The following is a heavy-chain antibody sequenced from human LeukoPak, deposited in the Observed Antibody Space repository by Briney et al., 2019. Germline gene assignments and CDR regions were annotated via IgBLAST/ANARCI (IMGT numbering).Heavy chain of an antibody. V-gene: IGHV1-46*01. CDR3: AREPRPVGATSFGYYFDY. CDR2: INPSGGTT. CDR1: GYTFTSYY. Sequence: GASVKVSCKASGYTFTSYYIHWVRQAPGQGLEWMGIINPSGGTTVYAQNFQGRVIMTRDTSTSTVHMDLSSLRSEDAAAYYCAREPRPVGATSFGYYFDYWGQGTLVTVSS. D-gene: IGHD1-26*01. J-gene: IGHJ4*02.